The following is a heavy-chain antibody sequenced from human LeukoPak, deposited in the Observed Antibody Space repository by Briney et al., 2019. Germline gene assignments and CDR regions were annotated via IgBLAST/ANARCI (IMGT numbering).Heavy chain of an antibody. CDR1: GFTFSSYS. J-gene: IGHJ6*02. V-gene: IGHV3-21*01. CDR3: ARDTIVVVTYYYYGMAV. CDR2: ISSSSSYI. Sequence: GGSLRLSCAATGFTFSSYSMNWVRQAPGKGLEWVSSISSSSSYIYYADSVKGRFTISRDNAKNSLYLQMNSLRAEDTAVYYCARDTIVVVTYYYYGMAVWGQGTTVTVSS. D-gene: IGHD3-22*01.